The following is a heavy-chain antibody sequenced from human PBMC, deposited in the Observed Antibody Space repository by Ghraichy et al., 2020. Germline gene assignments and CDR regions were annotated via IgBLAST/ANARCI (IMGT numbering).Heavy chain of an antibody. CDR3: ARGLSALQYGMDV. CDR1: GFAFDRHS. V-gene: IGHV3-48*02. Sequence: LSLTCAASGFAFDRHSMSWVRQAPGKGLEWVSYISVSSSVIFYADSVKGRFTISRDNDRESRYLQMNSLRDEDTAVYYCARGLSALQYGMDVWGQGTTVIVSS. J-gene: IGHJ6*02. D-gene: IGHD2-15*01. CDR2: ISVSSSVI.